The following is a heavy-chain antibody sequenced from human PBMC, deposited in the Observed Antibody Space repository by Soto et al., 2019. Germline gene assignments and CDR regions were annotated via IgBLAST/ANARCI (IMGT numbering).Heavy chain of an antibody. V-gene: IGHV4-34*01. Sequence: SLTCAVYGGSFSGYHWIWVRQSPRKGLEWIGEINHSGSTNYNPSLMSRLTISVDTSKNQFSRKLSSVTAADTALYYCVACDSGGYPRYWGQGSLVTVSS. CDR3: VACDSGGYPRY. D-gene: IGHD4-17*01. CDR1: GGSFSGYH. CDR2: INHSGST. J-gene: IGHJ4*02.